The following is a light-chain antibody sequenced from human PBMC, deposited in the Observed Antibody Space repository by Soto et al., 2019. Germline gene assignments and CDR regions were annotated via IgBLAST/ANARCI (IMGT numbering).Light chain of an antibody. V-gene: IGLV4-69*01. Sequence: QLVLTQSPSASASLGASVKLTCTLSSGHSSSAIAWHQQQPEKGPRYLMKLNSDGSHSKGDGIPDRFSGSSSGAERYLTISILQSEDEADYCCQTWGTGIHWVFGGGNKLTVL. J-gene: IGLJ3*02. CDR3: QTWGTGIHWV. CDR1: SGHSSSA. CDR2: LNSDGSH.